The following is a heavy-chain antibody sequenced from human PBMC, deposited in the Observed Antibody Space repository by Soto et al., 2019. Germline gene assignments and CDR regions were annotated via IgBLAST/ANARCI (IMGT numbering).Heavy chain of an antibody. CDR1: GFTFSSYS. J-gene: IGHJ4*02. D-gene: IGHD3-10*01. Sequence: EVQLLESGGGLVQPGGSLRLSCAASGFTFSSYSMSWVRQAPGKGLEWVSGFRSGGDDGTTYNADSVKGRFTISRDNSKNTLFLQMDSLRAEDTAIYYCAKKVNSGPGSQYFDYWGQGTLVTVSS. CDR2: SGGDDGTT. V-gene: IGHV3-23*01. CDR3: AKKVNSGPGSQYFDY.